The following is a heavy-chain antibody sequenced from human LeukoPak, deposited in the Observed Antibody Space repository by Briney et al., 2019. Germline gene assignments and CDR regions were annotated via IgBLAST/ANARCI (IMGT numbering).Heavy chain of an antibody. J-gene: IGHJ6*03. CDR2: INPNSGGT. D-gene: IGHD3-10*01. Sequence: GASAKVSCRASGYTFTGYYMHWVRQAPGQGLEWMGWINPNSGGTNYAQKFQGRVTMTRDTSISTAYMELSRLRSDDTAVYYCARDPVGGSGSYQVYYYYMDVWGKGTTVTVSS. CDR3: ARDPVGGSGSYQVYYYYMDV. V-gene: IGHV1-2*02. CDR1: GYTFTGYY.